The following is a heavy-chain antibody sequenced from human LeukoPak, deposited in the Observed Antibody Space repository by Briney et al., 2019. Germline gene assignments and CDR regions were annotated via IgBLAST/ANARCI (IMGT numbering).Heavy chain of an antibody. CDR2: ISWNSGSI. CDR1: GFTFDDYA. J-gene: IGHJ2*01. Sequence: GGSLRLSCAASGFTFDDYAMHWVRHAPGKGLEWVSGISWNSGSIGYADSVKGRFTISRDNAKNSLYLQMNSLRAEDTALYYCAKGSYYYDSSGYYWVRYFDLWGRGTLVTVSS. D-gene: IGHD3-22*01. CDR3: AKGSYYYDSSGYYWVRYFDL. V-gene: IGHV3-9*01.